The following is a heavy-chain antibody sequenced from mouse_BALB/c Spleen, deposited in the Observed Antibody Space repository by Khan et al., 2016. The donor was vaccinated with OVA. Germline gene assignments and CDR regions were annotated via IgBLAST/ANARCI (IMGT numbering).Heavy chain of an antibody. J-gene: IGHJ1*01. CDR1: GFTFSGYG. CDR3: ARIYYRYDEGYWYFDV. Sequence: EVELVESGGGLVQPGGSLKLSCAASGFTFSGYGMSWVRQTPDKRLELVATITSNGGTSYYPDSVKGRFTISRDNAKNTLHLQMSSLKSEDTAMYYCARIYYRYDEGYWYFDVWGAGTTVTVSS. CDR2: ITSNGGTS. D-gene: IGHD2-14*01. V-gene: IGHV5-6-3*01.